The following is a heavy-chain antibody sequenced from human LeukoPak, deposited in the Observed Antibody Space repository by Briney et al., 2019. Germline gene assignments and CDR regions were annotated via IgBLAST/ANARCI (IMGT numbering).Heavy chain of an antibody. J-gene: IGHJ4*02. Sequence: GGSLRLSCAASGFTFSDHYMSWLRQAPGKGLEWVAYISTRAAIIYYVDSVKGRFTVSADNAKNSLYLQMNSLRPEDTARYYCARGGDYAGVAALLDLWGQGTPVTVSS. CDR3: ARGGDYAGVAALLDL. D-gene: IGHD4-23*01. V-gene: IGHV3-11*01. CDR1: GFTFSDHY. CDR2: ISTRAAII.